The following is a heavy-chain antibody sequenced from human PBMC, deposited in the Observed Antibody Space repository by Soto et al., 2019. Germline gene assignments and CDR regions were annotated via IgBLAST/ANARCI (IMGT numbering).Heavy chain of an antibody. J-gene: IGHJ4*02. Sequence: GASVKVSCKASGYTFTGYYMHWVRQAPGQGLEWMGWINPNSGGTNYAQKFQGWVTMTRDTSISTAYRELSRLRSDDTAVYYCARDARGDEAPMDYRGQGTLVTVSS. CDR1: GYTFTGYY. V-gene: IGHV1-2*04. D-gene: IGHD3-10*01. CDR3: ARDARGDEAPMDY. CDR2: INPNSGGT.